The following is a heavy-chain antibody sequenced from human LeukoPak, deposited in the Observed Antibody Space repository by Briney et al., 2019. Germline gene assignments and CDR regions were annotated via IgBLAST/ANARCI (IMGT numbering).Heavy chain of an antibody. J-gene: IGHJ6*02. CDR2: IYTSGST. V-gene: IGHV4-4*07. CDR3: ASSSSSWFSTRYYYGMDV. D-gene: IGHD6-13*01. CDR1: GGSNSSYY. Sequence: PSETLSLTCTVSGGSNSSYYWSWIRQPAGKGLEWIGRIYTSGSTNYNPSLKSRVTMSVDTSKNQSSLKLSSVTAVDTAVYYCASSSSSWFSTRYYYGMDVWGQGTTVTVSS.